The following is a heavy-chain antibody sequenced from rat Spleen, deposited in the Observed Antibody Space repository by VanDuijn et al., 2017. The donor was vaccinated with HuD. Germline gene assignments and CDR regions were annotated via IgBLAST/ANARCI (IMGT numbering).Heavy chain of an antibody. J-gene: IGHJ2*01. D-gene: IGHD1-8*01. CDR1: GPSISSSYR. CDR2: IDNTGTT. V-gene: IGHV3-3*01. Sequence: EVQLQESGPGLVKPSQSLSLTCSVTGPSISSSYRWNWIRRFPGNELEWMGYIDNTGTTNYNPSLKSRISITRDSSKNQFFLHLNSVTTEDTATYYCAREGATVDYWGQGVMVTVSS. CDR3: AREGATVDY.